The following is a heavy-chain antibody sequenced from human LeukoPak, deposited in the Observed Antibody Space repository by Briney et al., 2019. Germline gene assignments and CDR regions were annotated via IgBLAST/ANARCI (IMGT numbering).Heavy chain of an antibody. Sequence: GGSLRLSCAASGFMFSTYSMNWVRQAPGKGLEWVSSISTSGTYIYYADSLKGRFTISRDNAKNSLYLQMHSLRAEDTAVYYCARDLADYSDYWGQGTLVTVSS. J-gene: IGHJ4*02. V-gene: IGHV3-21*01. CDR2: ISTSGTYI. CDR3: ARDLADYSDY. D-gene: IGHD2-21*01. CDR1: GFMFSTYS.